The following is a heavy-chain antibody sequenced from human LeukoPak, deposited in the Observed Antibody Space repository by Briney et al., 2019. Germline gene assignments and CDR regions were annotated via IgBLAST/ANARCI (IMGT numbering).Heavy chain of an antibody. D-gene: IGHD2-2*01. CDR1: GRSHSRPNW. Sequence: SETLSLTCGVSGRSHSRPNWWSLVRQPPGQGLEWIGEISLTGRTNYNPSLNGRVTMSLDESRNQLSLNLTSVTAADTAIYYCSRERCAFCSFGYGGQGTLVIVPP. V-gene: IGHV4-4*02. J-gene: IGHJ4*02. CDR3: SRERCAFCSFGY. CDR2: ISLTGRT.